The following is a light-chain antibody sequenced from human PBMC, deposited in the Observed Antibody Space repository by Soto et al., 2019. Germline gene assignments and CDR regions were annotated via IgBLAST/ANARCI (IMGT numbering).Light chain of an antibody. CDR1: QSISNS. J-gene: IGKJ1*01. CDR2: AAS. Sequence: DIQMTQSPSSLSASVGDRVTITCRASQSISNSLNWYQQKPGKAPKHLIYAASSLQSGVPSRFSGSGSGTDFTLTISSLQPEYFATYYCQQSYSTPTFGQGTMVEIK. V-gene: IGKV1-39*01. CDR3: QQSYSTPT.